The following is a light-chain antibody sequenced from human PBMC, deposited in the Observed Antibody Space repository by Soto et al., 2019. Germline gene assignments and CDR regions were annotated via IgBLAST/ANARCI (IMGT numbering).Light chain of an antibody. Sequence: DIEMTQSASSLAASVGDRLTITCRASQSISTYLNWYRQKPGKAPELLIYAASSLQSGVPSRFSGSGSGTDFTLTISSLQPEDFATXYCQQSYSTXWTFGQGTKVDI. CDR1: QSISTY. J-gene: IGKJ1*01. V-gene: IGKV1-39*01. CDR3: QQSYSTXWT. CDR2: AAS.